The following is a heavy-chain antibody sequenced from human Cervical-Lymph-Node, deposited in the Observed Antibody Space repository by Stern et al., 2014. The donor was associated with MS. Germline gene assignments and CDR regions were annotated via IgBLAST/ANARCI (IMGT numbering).Heavy chain of an antibody. J-gene: IGHJ4*02. CDR1: GFSFRRYA. D-gene: IGHD6-13*01. Sequence: VQLVESGGGVVQPGRSLRLSCAASGFSFRRYAMHWVRQAPGKGLEWGAIIWYYGITPYYADSVPGRFTISRDNFKNTLYLQMNSLRAEDTAVYYCASAYSSSHYYVDYWGQGTLVTVSS. V-gene: IGHV3-33*01. CDR2: IWYYGITP. CDR3: ASAYSSSHYYVDY.